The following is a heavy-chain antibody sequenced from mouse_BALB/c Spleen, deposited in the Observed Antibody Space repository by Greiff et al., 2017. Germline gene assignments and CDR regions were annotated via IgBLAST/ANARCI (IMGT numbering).Heavy chain of an antibody. CDR3: VRHGVRGAWFAY. V-gene: IGHV10-1*02. CDR1: GFTFNTYA. Sequence: EVQLVESGGGLVQPKGSLKLSCAASGFTFNTYAMNWVRQAPGKGLEWVARIRSKSNNYATYYADSVKDRFTISRDDSQSMLYLQMNNLKTEDTAMYYCVRHGVRGAWFAYWGQGTLVTVSA. D-gene: IGHD2-14*01. CDR2: IRSKSNNYAT. J-gene: IGHJ3*01.